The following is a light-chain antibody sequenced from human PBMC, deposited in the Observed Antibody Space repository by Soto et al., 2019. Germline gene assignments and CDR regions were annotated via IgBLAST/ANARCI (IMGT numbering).Light chain of an antibody. V-gene: IGLV2-14*01. J-gene: IGLJ1*01. CDR2: EVS. CDR1: SSDVGGYNY. Sequence: QSALTQPASVSGSPGQSITISCTGTSSDVGGYNYVSWYQQHAGKAPKLILYEVSNRPSGVSNRFSGSKSGNTASLTISGLQAEDEADYYCSSYTSSITLDVFGTGTKATV. CDR3: SSYTSSITLDV.